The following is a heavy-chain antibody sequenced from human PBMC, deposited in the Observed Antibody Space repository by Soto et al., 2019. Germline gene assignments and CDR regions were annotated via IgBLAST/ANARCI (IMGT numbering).Heavy chain of an antibody. CDR2: IIPYYNTL. V-gene: IGHV1-69*01. D-gene: IGHD6-13*01. CDR3: ASGASRWYPYFFDP. J-gene: IGHJ5*02. Sequence: QAQVVQSGAEVRKPGSSVKLSCTASEGTFNSYAIAWVRQAPGQGLEWMGGIIPYYNTLDYGQKFQDRVTITADDSTNTVYMELSCLRSDDTAVSFCASGASRWYPYFFDPWAQGTVVTVSS. CDR1: EGTFNSYA.